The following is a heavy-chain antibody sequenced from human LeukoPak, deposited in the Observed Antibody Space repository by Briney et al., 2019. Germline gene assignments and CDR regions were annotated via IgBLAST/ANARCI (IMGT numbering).Heavy chain of an antibody. CDR3: ASQIVGATSY. CDR2: ISYDGSDK. Sequence: PGGSLRLSCAASGFTFSSYAMHWVRQAPGKGLEWVAVISYDGSDKYYADSVKGRFTISRDNSKNTLYLQMNSLRAEDTAVYYCASQIVGATSYWGQGTPVTVSS. V-gene: IGHV3-30-3*01. J-gene: IGHJ4*02. CDR1: GFTFSSYA. D-gene: IGHD1-26*01.